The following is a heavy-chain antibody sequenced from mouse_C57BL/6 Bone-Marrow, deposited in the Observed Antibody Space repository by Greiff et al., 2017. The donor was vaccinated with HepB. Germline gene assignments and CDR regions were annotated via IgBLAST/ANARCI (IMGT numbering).Heavy chain of an antibody. CDR2: IDPENGDT. CDR1: GFNIKDDY. J-gene: IGHJ3*01. D-gene: IGHD2-2*01. CDR3: TTPMVTTED. V-gene: IGHV14-4*01. Sequence: EVHLVESGAELVRPGASVKLSCTASGFNIKDDYMHWVKQRPEQGLEWIGWIDPENGDTEYASKFQGKATITADTSSNTAYLQLSSLTSEDTAVYYYTTPMVTTEDWGQGTLVTVSA.